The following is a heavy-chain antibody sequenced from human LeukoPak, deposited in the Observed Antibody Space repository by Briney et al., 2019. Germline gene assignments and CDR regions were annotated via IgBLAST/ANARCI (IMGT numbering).Heavy chain of an antibody. Sequence: GASVKVSCKASGGTFSSYAISWVRQAPGQGLEWMGRIIPILGIANYAQKFQGRVTITADKSTSTAYMELSSLRSEDTAVYYCARDILPDSSGPAAQYYFDYWGQGTLVTVSS. D-gene: IGHD3-22*01. CDR2: IIPILGIA. V-gene: IGHV1-69*04. J-gene: IGHJ4*02. CDR3: ARDILPDSSGPAAQYYFDY. CDR1: GGTFSSYA.